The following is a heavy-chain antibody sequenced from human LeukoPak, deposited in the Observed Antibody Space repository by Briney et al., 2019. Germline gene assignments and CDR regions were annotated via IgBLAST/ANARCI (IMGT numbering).Heavy chain of an antibody. CDR2: IYYSGTT. CDR3: ARQVSDYFYYYIDV. V-gene: IGHV4-39*01. J-gene: IGHJ6*03. CDR1: GGSISSSSYY. Sequence: SETLSLTCSVSGGSISSSSYYWNWIRQPPGKGLEWVGSIYYSGTTYYNSSLKSRVTISEDTSKNRFSLTLTSVTAADTAVYYCARQVSDYFYYYIDVWGEGTTVIVSS.